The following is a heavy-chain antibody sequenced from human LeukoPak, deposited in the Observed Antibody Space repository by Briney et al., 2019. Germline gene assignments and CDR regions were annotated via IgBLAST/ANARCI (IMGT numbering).Heavy chain of an antibody. D-gene: IGHD6-19*01. J-gene: IGHJ4*02. CDR1: GFTFSNYW. CDR3: AKAPQQWRPGSYFDY. V-gene: IGHV3-74*01. Sequence: PGGSLRLSCAASGFTFSNYWMHWVRHAPGKGLVWVSRINSDGINTSYADSVKGRFTISRDNSKNTLYLQMNSLRAEDTAVYYCAKAPQQWRPGSYFDYWGQGTLVTVSS. CDR2: INSDGINT.